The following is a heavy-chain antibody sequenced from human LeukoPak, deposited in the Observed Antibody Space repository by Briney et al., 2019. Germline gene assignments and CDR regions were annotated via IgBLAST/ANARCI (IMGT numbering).Heavy chain of an antibody. CDR1: GGSISSYY. D-gene: IGHD4-17*01. J-gene: IGHJ4*02. Sequence: SETLSLTCTVSGGSISSYYWSWIRQPPGKGLEWIGYIYYSGSTNYNPSLKSRVTISVDTSKNQFSLKLSSVTAADTAVYYCARVGTHAYGLAFDYRGQGTLVTVSS. CDR3: ARVGTHAYGLAFDY. V-gene: IGHV4-59*12. CDR2: IYYSGST.